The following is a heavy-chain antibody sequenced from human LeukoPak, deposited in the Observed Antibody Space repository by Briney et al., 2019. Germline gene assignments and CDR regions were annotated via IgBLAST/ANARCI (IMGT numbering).Heavy chain of an antibody. CDR2: ISDSGGST. J-gene: IGHJ4*02. V-gene: IGHV3-23*01. CDR3: ARAVWFENYYDYYYFDF. Sequence: GGSLRLSCAASGFTFSNYALSWVRQAPGKGLEWVSGISDSGGSTLYADSVKGRFTISRDNARNSLYLQMNSLRVEDTAVYYCARAVWFENYYDYYYFDFWGQGTLVTVSS. D-gene: IGHD3-3*01. CDR1: GFTFSNYA.